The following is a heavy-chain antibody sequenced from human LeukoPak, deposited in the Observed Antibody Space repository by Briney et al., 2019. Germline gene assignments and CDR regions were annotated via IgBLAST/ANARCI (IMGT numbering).Heavy chain of an antibody. CDR2: T. Sequence: TYYADSVKGRFTISRDNSKNTLYLQMNSLRAEDTAVYYCAKVQLGGYDFWSGYLYFDYWGQGTLVTVSS. CDR3: AKVQLGGYDFWSGYLYFDY. D-gene: IGHD3-3*01. J-gene: IGHJ4*02. V-gene: IGHV3-23*01.